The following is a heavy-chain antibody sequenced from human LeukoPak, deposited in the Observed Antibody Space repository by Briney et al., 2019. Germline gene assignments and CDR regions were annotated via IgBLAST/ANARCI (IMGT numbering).Heavy chain of an antibody. CDR2: IYYSGST. Sequence: SETLSLTCTVSGGSISSGGYYWSWIRQHPGKGLEWIGYIYYSGSTYYNPSLKSRVTISVGTSKNQFTLKLSSVTAADTAVYYCARGTTSYYYYMDVWGKGTTVTVSS. J-gene: IGHJ6*03. V-gene: IGHV4-31*03. CDR1: GGSISSGGYY. D-gene: IGHD1-7*01. CDR3: ARGTTSYYYYMDV.